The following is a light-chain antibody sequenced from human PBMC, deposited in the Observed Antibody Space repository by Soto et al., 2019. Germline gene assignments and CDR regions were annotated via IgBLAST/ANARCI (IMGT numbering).Light chain of an antibody. CDR1: QSISSW. CDR2: AAS. J-gene: IGKJ4*01. Sequence: IQRTQSPSTLSASVGDRVTITCRASQSISSWLAWYQQKPGKAPNLLIYAASSLQSGVPSTFSGSGSGTDFTLTISSLQPEDFATYYCLQVYNYPLTFGGGTKVDVK. CDR3: LQVYNYPLT. V-gene: IGKV1-6*01.